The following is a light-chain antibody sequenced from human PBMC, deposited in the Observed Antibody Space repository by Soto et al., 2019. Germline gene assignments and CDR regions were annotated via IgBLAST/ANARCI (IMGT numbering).Light chain of an antibody. CDR1: QSISSF. V-gene: IGKV1-39*01. CDR2: AAS. J-gene: IGKJ4*01. CDR3: QQSYGTPLT. Sequence: DIQMTQSPSSLSASVGDKVTITCRASQSISSFLNWYQQKPGKAPKFLIYAASSLQSGVPSRFSGSGSGTDFTLTISSLQPEDFANYYCQQSYGTPLTFGGGTKVEIK.